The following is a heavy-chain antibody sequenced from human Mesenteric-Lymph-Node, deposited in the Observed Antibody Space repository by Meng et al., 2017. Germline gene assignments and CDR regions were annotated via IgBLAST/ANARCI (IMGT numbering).Heavy chain of an antibody. V-gene: IGHV3-66*02. CDR1: GFTVSSNY. Sequence: GGSLRLSCAASGFTVSSNYMSWVRQAPGKGLEWVSVIYSGGSTYYADSVKGRFTISRDNSKNTLYLQMNSMRAEDTAVYYCARDQLGYYDSSGYPSFDAFNIWGQGTMVTVSS. J-gene: IGHJ3*02. CDR2: IYSGGST. CDR3: ARDQLGYYDSSGYPSFDAFNI. D-gene: IGHD3-22*01.